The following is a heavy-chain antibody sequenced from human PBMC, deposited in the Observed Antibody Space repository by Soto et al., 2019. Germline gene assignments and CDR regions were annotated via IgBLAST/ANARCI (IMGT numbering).Heavy chain of an antibody. Sequence: ASVKVSCKASGDTFSFYTINWVRQAPGLGLEWMGRVNPILSMSNYAQKFQGRVTMTADKSTSTSYLELRSLRSEDTALYYCARDWSSSCLYFDYWGQGTLVTSPQ. V-gene: IGHV1-69*04. D-gene: IGHD6-19*01. CDR1: GDTFSFYT. CDR3: ARDWSSSCLYFDY. CDR2: VNPILSMS. J-gene: IGHJ4*02.